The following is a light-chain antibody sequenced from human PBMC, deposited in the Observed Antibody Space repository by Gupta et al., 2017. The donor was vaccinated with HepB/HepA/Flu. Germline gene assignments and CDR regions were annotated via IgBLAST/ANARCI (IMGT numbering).Light chain of an antibody. CDR3: QHRSNWIT. Sequence: IVLTQSPATLSFSPGERSTLSCRDSKSVSSYLAWYQQKPGQAPRLLIYDAFNRAPGITARFRGGGDVKDFTHTSSIRENEDCAVYYLQHRSNWITFGQGTRMEIK. CDR1: KSVSSY. J-gene: IGKJ5*01. V-gene: IGKV3-11*01. CDR2: DAF.